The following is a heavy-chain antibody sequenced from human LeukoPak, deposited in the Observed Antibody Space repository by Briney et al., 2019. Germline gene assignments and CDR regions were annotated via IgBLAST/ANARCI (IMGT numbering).Heavy chain of an antibody. D-gene: IGHD6-19*01. V-gene: IGHV3-11*04. CDR1: GFIFSGTY. CDR3: ARRGAVAGTIDY. J-gene: IGHJ4*02. Sequence: GGSLRLSCAASGFIFSGTYMTWVRQAPGKGLEWVSYITYSGSTIYYADSVKGRFTISRDNAKNSLYLQMNSLRAEDTAVYYCARRGAVAGTIDYWGQGALVTVSS. CDR2: ITYSGSTI.